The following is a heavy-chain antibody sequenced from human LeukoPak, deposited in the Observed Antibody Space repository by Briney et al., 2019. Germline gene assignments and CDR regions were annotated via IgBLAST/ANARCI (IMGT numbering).Heavy chain of an antibody. CDR3: AKDQFQVDAISESSSWYY. CDR1: GFTFSTYA. D-gene: IGHD6-13*01. V-gene: IGHV3-23*01. Sequence: GGSLRLSCAASGFTFSTYAMSWVRQAAGKGLEWVSLISGSGGGTYYADSVKGRFTISRDNSKNTLYLQMNSLRAEDTAVYYCAKDQFQVDAISESSSWYYWGQGTLVTVSS. J-gene: IGHJ4*02. CDR2: ISGSGGGT.